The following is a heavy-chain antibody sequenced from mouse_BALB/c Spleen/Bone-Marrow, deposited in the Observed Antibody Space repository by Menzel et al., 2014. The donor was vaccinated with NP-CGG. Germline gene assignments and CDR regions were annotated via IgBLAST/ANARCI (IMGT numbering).Heavy chain of an antibody. V-gene: IGHV14-3*02. D-gene: IGHD4-1*01. CDR3: ARWEYYAMDY. CDR2: IDPANGNT. Sequence: VQLQQSGAELVKPGALVKLSCTASGFNIKDTYMHWVKQRPEQGLEWIGRIDPANGNTKYDPKFQGKATITADTSSNTAYLQLCSLTSEDTAVYYCARWEYYAMDYWGQGTSVTVSS. J-gene: IGHJ4*01. CDR1: GFNIKDTY.